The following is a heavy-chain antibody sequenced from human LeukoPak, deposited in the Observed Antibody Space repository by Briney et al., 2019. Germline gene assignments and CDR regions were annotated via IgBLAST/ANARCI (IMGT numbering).Heavy chain of an antibody. CDR1: GFTFSSFW. J-gene: IGHJ4*02. CDR3: ARESYDFWSGYYGNDY. CDR2: IKQDGSEK. D-gene: IGHD3-3*01. Sequence: GGSLRLSCAGSGFTFSSFWMSWVRQAPGKGLEWVANIKQDGSEKYYVDSVKGRFTISKDNAKNSLYLQMNSLRADDTAVYYCARESYDFWSGYYGNDYWGQGTLVTVSS. V-gene: IGHV3-7*01.